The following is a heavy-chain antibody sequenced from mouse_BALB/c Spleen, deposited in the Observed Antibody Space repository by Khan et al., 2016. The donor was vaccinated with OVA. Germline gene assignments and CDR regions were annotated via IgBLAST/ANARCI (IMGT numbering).Heavy chain of an antibody. Sequence: QVQLQQSGAELARPGASVKMSCKASGYTFTTYTMHWVKQRPGQGLEWIGYINPSNGYTNYNQKFKDKSTLTADTSSSTAYMQLSSLTSDYSAVCYGTREGAYYCSDGWCTYWGQGTLVTVSA. J-gene: IGHJ3*01. CDR3: TREGAYYCSDGWCTY. CDR1: GYTFTTYT. D-gene: IGHD2-9*01. CDR2: INPSNGYT. V-gene: IGHV1-4*01.